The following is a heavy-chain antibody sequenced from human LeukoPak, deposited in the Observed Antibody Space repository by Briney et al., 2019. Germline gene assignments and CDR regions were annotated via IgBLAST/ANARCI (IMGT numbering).Heavy chain of an antibody. D-gene: IGHD2-15*01. CDR3: AGVLVGGGSWGYDY. Sequence: SETLSLTCTVSGGSISSYYWSWIRQPPGKGLEWIGYIYYSGSTNYNPSLKSRVTISVDTSKNQFSLKLSSVTAADTAVYYCAGVLVGGGSWGYDYWGQGTLVTVSS. CDR2: IYYSGST. CDR1: GGSISSYY. V-gene: IGHV4-59*01. J-gene: IGHJ4*02.